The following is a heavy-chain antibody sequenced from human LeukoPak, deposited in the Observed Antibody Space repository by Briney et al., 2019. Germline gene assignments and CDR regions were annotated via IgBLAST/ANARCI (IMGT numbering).Heavy chain of an antibody. CDR3: ATVLPAAMPDENNWFDP. Sequence: ASVTVSCKVSGYTLTELSMHWVRQAPGKGLEWMGGFDPEDGETIYAQKFQGRVTMTEDTSTDTAYMELSSLRSEDTAVYYCATVLPAAMPDENNWFDPWGQGTLVTVSS. CDR1: GYTLTELS. J-gene: IGHJ5*02. CDR2: FDPEDGET. V-gene: IGHV1-24*01. D-gene: IGHD2-2*01.